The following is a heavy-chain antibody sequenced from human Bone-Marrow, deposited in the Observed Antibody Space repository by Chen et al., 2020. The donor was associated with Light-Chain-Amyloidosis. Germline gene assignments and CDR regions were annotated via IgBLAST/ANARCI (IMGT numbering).Heavy chain of an antibody. CDR3: AKAAVDKPMGRYIWDF. V-gene: IGHV1-2*02. D-gene: IGHD5-18*01. J-gene: IGHJ4*02. Sequence: QVHLVQSGAEMKKPGASVKVSCKTSGYTFTDFHIHWLRQAPGQGLEWVGWFNPKALATNHLQRYQERGIRTGDTSTSTADMELTGLTSDDRAVYYCAKAAVDKPMGRYIWDFWGQGTLVTVSS. CDR1: GYTFTDFH. CDR2: FNPKALAT.